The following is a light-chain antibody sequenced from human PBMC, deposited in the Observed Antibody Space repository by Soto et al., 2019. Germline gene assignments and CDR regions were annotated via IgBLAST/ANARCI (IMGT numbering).Light chain of an antibody. V-gene: IGKV2-28*01. CDR3: MQGLQPPTT. J-gene: IGKJ5*01. Sequence: DIVMTQSPLSLPVTPGAPASISCRSSQSLLHSNGNNYVDWYLQRPGQSPQLLIYLGSNRAPGVPDRFSGSGSGTDFTLRISRLEAGDVGVYYCMQGLQPPTTFGQGTRLEIK. CDR1: QSLLHSNGNNY. CDR2: LGS.